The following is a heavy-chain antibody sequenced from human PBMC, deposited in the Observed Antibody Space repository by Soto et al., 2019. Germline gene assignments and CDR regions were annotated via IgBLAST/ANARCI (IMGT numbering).Heavy chain of an antibody. D-gene: IGHD6-6*01. CDR3: ARAPYSSSPYNWFGP. CDR2: IIPILGIA. V-gene: IGHV1-69*02. Sequence: QVQLVQSGAEVKKPGSSVKVSCKASGGTFSSYTISWVRQAPGQGLEWMGRIIPILGIANYAQKFQGRVTITADKSTSTAHMELSSLRSEDTAVYYCARAPYSSSPYNWFGPWGQGTLVTVSS. CDR1: GGTFSSYT. J-gene: IGHJ5*02.